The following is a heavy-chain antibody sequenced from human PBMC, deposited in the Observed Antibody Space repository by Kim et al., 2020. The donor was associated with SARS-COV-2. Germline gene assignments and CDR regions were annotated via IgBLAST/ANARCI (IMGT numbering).Heavy chain of an antibody. J-gene: IGHJ5*02. D-gene: IGHD3-22*01. Sequence: KSRVTISVDTSKNQFSLKLSSVTAADTAVYYCARDRYYDSSGYYFNWFDPWGQGTLVTVSS. V-gene: IGHV4-31*02. CDR3: ARDRYYDSSGYYFNWFDP.